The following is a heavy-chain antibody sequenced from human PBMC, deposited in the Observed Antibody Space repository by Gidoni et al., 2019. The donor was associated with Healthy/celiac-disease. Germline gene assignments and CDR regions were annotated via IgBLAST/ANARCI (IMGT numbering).Heavy chain of an antibody. J-gene: IGHJ5*02. D-gene: IGHD6-13*01. CDR2: IYYSGST. Sequence: QLQLQESGPGLVKPSETLSLTCTVSGGSISSSSYYWGWIRQPPGKGLEWIGSIYYSGSTYYNPSLKSRVTISVDTSKNQFSLKLSSVTAADTAVYYCARGGRIAAAKYNWFDPWGQGTLVTVSS. V-gene: IGHV4-39*01. CDR1: GGSISSSSYY. CDR3: ARGGRIAAAKYNWFDP.